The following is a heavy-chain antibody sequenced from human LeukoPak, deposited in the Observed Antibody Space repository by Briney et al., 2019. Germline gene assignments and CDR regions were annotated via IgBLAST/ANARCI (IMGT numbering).Heavy chain of an antibody. J-gene: IGHJ5*02. D-gene: IGHD2-15*01. CDR2: IKQDGSEK. Sequence: GGSLRLSCAASGFTFSSYWMSWVRQAPGKGLEWVANIKQDGSEKYYVDSVKGRFTISRDNAKNSLYLQMNSLKIEDTAVYHCTIDHIYSGGFYYNDWFDPWGQGTLVTVSS. CDR1: GFTFSSYW. CDR3: TIDHIYSGGFYYNDWFDP. V-gene: IGHV3-7*03.